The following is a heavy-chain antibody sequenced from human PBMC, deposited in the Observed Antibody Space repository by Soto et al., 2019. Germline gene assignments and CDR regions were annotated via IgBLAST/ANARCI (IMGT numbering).Heavy chain of an antibody. CDR3: ARAGMMTVPFDY. CDR2: IYYSGNT. V-gene: IGHV4-31*03. J-gene: IGHJ4*02. D-gene: IGHD2-2*01. CDR1: GGSISNGSYY. Sequence: SETLSLTCTVSGGSISNGSYYWTWIRQLPQKGLEWIGYIYYSGNTYYNPSLKSRVTISVDTSKNQFSLKLSSVTAADTAVYYCARAGMMTVPFDYWDQGTLVTVSS.